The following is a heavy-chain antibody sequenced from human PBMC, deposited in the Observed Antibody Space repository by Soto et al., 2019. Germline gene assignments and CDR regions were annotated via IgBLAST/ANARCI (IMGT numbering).Heavy chain of an antibody. Sequence: SETLSLTCAVYGESFSGYYWSWIRQPPGKGLEWIGEINHSGSSNYNPSLKSRGTISVDTSKNQFSLKLSSVTAADTALYYCARDKXPGVLESFASEWFDPWGQGTPVTVSS. CDR1: GESFSGYY. D-gene: IGHD3-3*01. CDR3: ARDKXPGVLESFASEWFDP. CDR2: INHSGSS. V-gene: IGHV4-34*01. J-gene: IGHJ5*02.